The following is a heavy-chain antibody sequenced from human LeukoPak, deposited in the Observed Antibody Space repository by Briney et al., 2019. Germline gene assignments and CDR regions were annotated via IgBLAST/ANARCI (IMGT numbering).Heavy chain of an antibody. V-gene: IGHV4-59*01. CDR2: IHYSGST. CDR3: SRAGTGFNIPGDY. Sequence: SESLSLTCSVSGASISSAYSSWVRQPPGEGLGWLGYIHYSGSTNCYPSHKSRVTISLDTSKNQSSLKLTSVTAADTAVYYCSRAGTGFNIPGDYWGQGTLVTVSS. J-gene: IGHJ4*02. D-gene: IGHD1-14*01. CDR1: GASISSAY.